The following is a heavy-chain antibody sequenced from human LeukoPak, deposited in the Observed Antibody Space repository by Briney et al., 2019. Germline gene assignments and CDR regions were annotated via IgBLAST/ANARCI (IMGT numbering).Heavy chain of an antibody. V-gene: IGHV4-34*01. CDR2: INHSGST. CDR1: GGSFSGYY. J-gene: IGHJ4*02. Sequence: SETLSLTCAVYGGSFSGYYWSWIRQPPGKGLEWIGEINHSGSTNYNPSLKSRVTISVDTSKNQFSLKLSSVTAADTAVYYCARGTRYGYRYWGQGTLVTVSS. D-gene: IGHD3-16*02. CDR3: ARGTRYGYRY.